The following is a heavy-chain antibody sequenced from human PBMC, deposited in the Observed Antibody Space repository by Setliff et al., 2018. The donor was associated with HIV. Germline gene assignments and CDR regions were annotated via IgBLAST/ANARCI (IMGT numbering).Heavy chain of an antibody. J-gene: IGHJ4*02. V-gene: IGHV3-21*04. CDR3: AKGSGFHDY. CDR1: GFTFSSYR. Sequence: GGSLRLSCAASGFTFSSYRMNWVRQAPGKGLEWVSSISSGSSYIYYADSLKGRFIISRDNAKNSLYLQMHSLRADDTAVYYCAKGSGFHDYWGQGTRVTVSS. CDR2: ISSGSSYI. D-gene: IGHD6-19*01.